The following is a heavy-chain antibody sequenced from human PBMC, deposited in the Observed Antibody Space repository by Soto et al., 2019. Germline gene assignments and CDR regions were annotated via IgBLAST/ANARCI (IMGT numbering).Heavy chain of an antibody. J-gene: IGHJ3*01. CDR2: IHPSGQPI. Sequence: EVQLVESGGGLVQPGGSLRLSCAVSGFTFSSSEMYWVRQAPGKGLEWISYIHPSGQPIFYADSVKGRFSISRDNANNSLFLQMNSLRAEHTAVYYCARRASRWGQGTMVTVSS. V-gene: IGHV3-48*03. D-gene: IGHD1-26*01. CDR1: GFTFSSSE. CDR3: ARRASR.